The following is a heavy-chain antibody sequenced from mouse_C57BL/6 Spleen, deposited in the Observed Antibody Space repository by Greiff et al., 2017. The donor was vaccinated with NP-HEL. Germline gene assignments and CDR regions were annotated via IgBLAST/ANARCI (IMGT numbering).Heavy chain of an antibody. D-gene: IGHD2-4*01. CDR1: GYTFTSYW. CDR3: ARALYYDYLDY. V-gene: IGHV1-69*01. J-gene: IGHJ2*01. CDR2: IDPSDSYT. Sequence: QVQLQQPGAELVMPGASVKLSCKASGYTFTSYWMHWVKQRPGQGLEWIGEIDPSDSYTNYNQKFKGKSTLTVDKSSSTAYMQLSSLTSEDSAVYYCARALYYDYLDYWGQRTTLTVSS.